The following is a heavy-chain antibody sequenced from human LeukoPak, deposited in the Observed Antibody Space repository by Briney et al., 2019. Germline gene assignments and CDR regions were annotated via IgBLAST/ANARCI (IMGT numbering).Heavy chain of an antibody. CDR2: ITDTGSTT. J-gene: IGHJ4*02. D-gene: IGHD3-16*01. CDR3: ANVQSGGLDY. V-gene: IGHV3-23*01. Sequence: GGSLRLSCAASGFTFSIYAMICVRQAPGKGLEWVSTITDTGSTTYYADSVKGRLTISRDNSKNTLYLQMHSLRAEDTAIYYCANVQSGGLDYWGQGSLVTVSS. CDR1: GFTFSIYA.